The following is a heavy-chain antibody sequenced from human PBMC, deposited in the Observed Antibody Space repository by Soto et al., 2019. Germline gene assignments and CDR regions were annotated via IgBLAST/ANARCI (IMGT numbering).Heavy chain of an antibody. CDR2: FDPEDGET. Sequence: GASVKVSCKVSGYTLTELSMHWVRQAPGEGLEWMGGFDPEDGETIYAQKFQGRVTMTEDTSTDTAYMELSSLRSEDTAVYYCATNEGGYYGSGSYYNFDYWGQGTLVTVSS. D-gene: IGHD3-10*01. CDR3: ATNEGGYYGSGSYYNFDY. J-gene: IGHJ4*02. V-gene: IGHV1-24*01. CDR1: GYTLTELS.